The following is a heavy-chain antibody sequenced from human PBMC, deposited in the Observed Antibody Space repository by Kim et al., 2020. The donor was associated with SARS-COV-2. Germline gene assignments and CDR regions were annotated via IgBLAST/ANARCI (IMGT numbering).Heavy chain of an antibody. D-gene: IGHD3-9*01. V-gene: IGHV3-30*01. J-gene: IGHJ4*02. Sequence: YADAVKGRFTILRDNAKHTLYLQMNTLSAVDTAVYYWARDALILTGSTDYWGQGALVTVSS. CDR3: ARDALILTGSTDY.